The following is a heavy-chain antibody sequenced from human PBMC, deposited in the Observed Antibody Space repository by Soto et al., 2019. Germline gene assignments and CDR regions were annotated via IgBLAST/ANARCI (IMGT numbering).Heavy chain of an antibody. CDR1: GFTFSSYG. D-gene: IGHD2-21*01. V-gene: IGHV3-30*18. CDR3: AKISAGYCGGDCPY. CDR2: ISYDGSNK. J-gene: IGHJ4*02. Sequence: QVQLVESGGGVVQPGRSLRLSCAASGFTFSSYGMHWVRQAPGKGLEWVAVISYDGSNKYYADSVKGRFTISRDNSKNTLYLQMNSLRAEDTAVYYCAKISAGYCGGDCPYRGQGTLVTVSS.